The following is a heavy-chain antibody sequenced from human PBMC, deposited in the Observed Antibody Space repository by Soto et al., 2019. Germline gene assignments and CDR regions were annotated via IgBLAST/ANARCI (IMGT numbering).Heavy chain of an antibody. D-gene: IGHD2-15*01. J-gene: IGHJ5*02. CDR3: ARAERIGWFDP. CDR2: ISSSSSYT. Sequence: QVQLVESGGGLVKPGGSLRLSCAASGFTFSDYYMSWIRQAPGKGLEWVSYISSSSSYTNYADSVKGRFTISRDNAKNSLYLQMNSLRAEDTAVYYCARAERIGWFDPWGQGTLVTVSS. V-gene: IGHV3-11*05. CDR1: GFTFSDYY.